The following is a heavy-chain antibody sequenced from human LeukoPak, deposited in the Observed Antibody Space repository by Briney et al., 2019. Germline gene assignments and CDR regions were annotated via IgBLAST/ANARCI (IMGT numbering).Heavy chain of an antibody. V-gene: IGHV4-39*07. Sequence: PSETLSLTCTVSGGSISSSSYYWGWIRQPPGKGLEWIGSIYYSGSTNYNPSLKSRVTISVDTSKNQFSLKLSSVTAADTAVYYCARGRRITIFGVVTANTKHYFDFWGQGTLVTVSS. CDR3: ARGRRITIFGVVTANTKHYFDF. CDR1: GGSISSSSYY. CDR2: IYYSGST. D-gene: IGHD3-3*01. J-gene: IGHJ4*02.